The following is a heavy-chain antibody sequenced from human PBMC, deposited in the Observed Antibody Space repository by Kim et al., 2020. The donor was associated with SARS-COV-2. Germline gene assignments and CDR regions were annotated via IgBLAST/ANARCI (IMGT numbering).Heavy chain of an antibody. CDR2: LSAGGTYS. D-gene: IGHD6-6*01. Sequence: GWSLRLSCAASGFTFSSEGMGWVRQAPGKGLEWVSSLSAGGTYSYYADSVKGRFTISRDDSKNTLFLQMSSLRAEDTAIYFCARGKYLDWGQGALVTVSS. V-gene: IGHV3-23*01. CDR1: GFTFSSEG. CDR3: ARGKYLD. J-gene: IGHJ4*02.